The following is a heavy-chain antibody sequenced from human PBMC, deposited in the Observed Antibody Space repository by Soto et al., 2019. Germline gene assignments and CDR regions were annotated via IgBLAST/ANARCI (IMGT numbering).Heavy chain of an antibody. J-gene: IGHJ6*02. CDR3: ASSVRSGSFPYYYYAMDV. CDR1: GFTSSNYW. D-gene: IGHD3-10*01. CDR2: IKSDGSST. Sequence: EVQLVESGGGLVQPGGSLRLSCAASGFTSSNYWMHWVRQAPGKGLVWVSRIKSDGSSTSYADSVKGRFTISRDNAKNTLDLQMHGLRAEDMAVYYCASSVRSGSFPYYYYAMDVWGQGTTVTVSS. V-gene: IGHV3-74*01.